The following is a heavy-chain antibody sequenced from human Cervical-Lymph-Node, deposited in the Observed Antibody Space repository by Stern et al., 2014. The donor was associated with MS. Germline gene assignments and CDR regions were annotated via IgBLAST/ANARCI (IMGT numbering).Heavy chain of an antibody. V-gene: IGHV1-18*01. D-gene: IGHD2-2*01. CDR1: GYTFTSYG. CDR2: ISAYNGNT. CDR3: ARDSSSSWPLYGMDV. Sequence: VQLVESGAEVKKPGASVTVSCKASGYTFTSYGVNWVRQAPGQGLEWMGWISAYNGNTDYAQKFQGRVTVTTDTSKTTVYMELRSLRSDDTAFYYCARDSSSSWPLYGMDVWGQGTTVTVSS. J-gene: IGHJ6*02.